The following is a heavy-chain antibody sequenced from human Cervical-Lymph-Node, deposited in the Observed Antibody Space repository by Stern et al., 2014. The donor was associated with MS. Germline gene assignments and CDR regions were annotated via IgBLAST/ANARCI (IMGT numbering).Heavy chain of an antibody. CDR3: ARDALGRGPFDS. V-gene: IGHV1-69*12. J-gene: IGHJ4*02. CDR2: IIPVLGTT. Sequence: QDQLVQSGAEVKKPGSSVKISCKASGGTFSSFSISWVRQAPGQGLVLMGGIIPVLGTTNYAQTFQGKLTLAADESTSTVYMELSSLRFEDTAVYFCARDALGRGPFDSWGQGTLVTVSS. CDR1: GGTFSSFS. D-gene: IGHD5-12*01.